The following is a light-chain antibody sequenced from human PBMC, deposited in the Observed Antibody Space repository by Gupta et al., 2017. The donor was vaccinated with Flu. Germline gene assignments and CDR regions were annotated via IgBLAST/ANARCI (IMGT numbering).Light chain of an antibody. CDR3: QQRSGLPMYT. CDR2: DAS. V-gene: IGKV3-11*01. CDR1: QSVNIY. Sequence: DIVLPQSPATLSLSPGDRAILSCRASQSVNIYLSWYQQKPGQPPRLLMFDASKRAAGIPDRFSGSGSGTDFTLTISTLEPEDVAVYYCQQRSGLPMYTFGQGTKLE. J-gene: IGKJ2*01.